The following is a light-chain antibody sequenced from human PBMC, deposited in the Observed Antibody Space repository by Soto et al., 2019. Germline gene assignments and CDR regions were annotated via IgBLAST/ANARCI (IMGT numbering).Light chain of an antibody. CDR1: QSVSSN. CDR3: QQYNNCPPWT. CDR2: GAS. J-gene: IGKJ1*01. Sequence: EIVMTQSPATLSVSPGERATLSCRASQSVSSNLAWYQQKPGQAPRLLIYGASTRATGIPARFSGSGSGTDFTLTISSLQSEDFAVYYCQQYNNCPPWTFGQGTQVEIK. V-gene: IGKV3-15*01.